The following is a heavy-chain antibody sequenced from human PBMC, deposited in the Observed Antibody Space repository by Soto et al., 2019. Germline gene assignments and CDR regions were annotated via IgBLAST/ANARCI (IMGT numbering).Heavy chain of an antibody. CDR1: GGTFSSYA. D-gene: IGHD4-17*01. Sequence: QVQLVQSGAEVKKPGSSVKVSCKASGGTFSSYAFSWVRQAPGQGLEWLGGIIPIFGTANYAQRFQGRVTIPADESPSTAYMELSSLRSEDTAMSDCAREGYGDYFKAFDYWGQGTLITASS. CDR3: AREGYGDYFKAFDY. CDR2: IIPIFGTA. V-gene: IGHV1-69*01. J-gene: IGHJ4*02.